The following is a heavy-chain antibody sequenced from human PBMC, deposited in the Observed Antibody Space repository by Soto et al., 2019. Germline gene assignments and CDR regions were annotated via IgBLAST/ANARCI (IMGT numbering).Heavy chain of an antibody. J-gene: IGHJ4*02. CDR2: IWHDGSYK. CDR3: ARGNWNNGYFDY. D-gene: IGHD1-1*01. CDR1: EFTISKYG. Sequence: QVQLVESGGGVVQPGRSLRLSCAASEFTISKYGMHWVRQAPGKGLEWVVVIWHDGSYKYNADSVKGRFTVSRDNSKNTLYLQMNSLKAEDTAVYYCARGNWNNGYFDYWGQGTLVTVSS. V-gene: IGHV3-33*01.